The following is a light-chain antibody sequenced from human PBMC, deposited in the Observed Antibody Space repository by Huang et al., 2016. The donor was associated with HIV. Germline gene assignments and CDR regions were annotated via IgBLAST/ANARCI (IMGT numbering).Light chain of an antibody. V-gene: IGKV2D-29*01. Sequence: DIVMTQTPFSLSVTPGQPASISCKSSRSLLHSNGKTYLYWYLQKAGQPPQLLMYEVSNRFSGVPQRFSGSGSGTDFTLKISRVEAEDVGFYYCMQSIEVPLTFGAGTKVEI. CDR2: EVS. J-gene: IGKJ4*01. CDR3: MQSIEVPLT. CDR1: RSLLHSNGKTY.